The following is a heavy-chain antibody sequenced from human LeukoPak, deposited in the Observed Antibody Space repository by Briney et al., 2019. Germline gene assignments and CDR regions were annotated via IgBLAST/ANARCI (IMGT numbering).Heavy chain of an antibody. CDR3: ARVMRRGYYFDY. CDR1: GYTFTSYD. Sequence: ASVKVSCKASGYTFTSYDINWVRQATGQGLEWMGWMNPNSGNTGYAQKFQGRVIMTRNTSISTASMELSSLRSEDTAVYYCARVMRRGYYFDYWGQGTLVTVSS. J-gene: IGHJ4*02. D-gene: IGHD3-10*01. V-gene: IGHV1-8*01. CDR2: MNPNSGNT.